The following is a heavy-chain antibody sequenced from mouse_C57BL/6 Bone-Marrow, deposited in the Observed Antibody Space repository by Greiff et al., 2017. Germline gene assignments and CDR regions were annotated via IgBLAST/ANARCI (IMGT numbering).Heavy chain of an antibody. V-gene: IGHV1-69*01. CDR3: AREEIYYDYGFAY. CDR2: IDPSDSYT. D-gene: IGHD2-4*01. J-gene: IGHJ3*01. Sequence: VQLQQPGAELVMPGASVKLSCKASGYTFTSYWMHWVKQRPGQGLEWIGEIDPSDSYTNYNQKFKGKSTLTVAKSSSTAYMQLSSLTSEDSAVYYCAREEIYYDYGFAYWGQGTLVTVSA. CDR1: GYTFTSYW.